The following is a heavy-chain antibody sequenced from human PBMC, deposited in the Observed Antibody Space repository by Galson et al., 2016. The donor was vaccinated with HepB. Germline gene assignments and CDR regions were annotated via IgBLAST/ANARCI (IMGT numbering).Heavy chain of an antibody. CDR3: ARDDGDYDVDIGY. Sequence: SVKVSCKASSYTFSNYGLNWVRQAPGQGLEWMGWISDYTVNKMYAQKFRDRLTMTIDTSNSTAYMELRSLRSDDTAVYYCARDDGDYDVDIGYWGQGTLVTVSS. V-gene: IGHV1-18*01. CDR1: SYTFSNYG. J-gene: IGHJ4*02. D-gene: IGHD4-17*01. CDR2: ISDYTVNK.